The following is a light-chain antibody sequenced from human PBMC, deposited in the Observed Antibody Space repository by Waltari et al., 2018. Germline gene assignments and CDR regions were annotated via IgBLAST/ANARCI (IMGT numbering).Light chain of an antibody. V-gene: IGKV1-5*03. CDR2: KIS. J-gene: IGKJ2*01. Sequence: TISYLARQRISWWLAWYQQIPGKAPKLLIYKISNLVIGVPSRFIGSGSVTEFTLTISILQPDDSATYYCQEYDTYTFGQGTKVEI. CDR3: QEYDTYT. CDR1: QRISWW.